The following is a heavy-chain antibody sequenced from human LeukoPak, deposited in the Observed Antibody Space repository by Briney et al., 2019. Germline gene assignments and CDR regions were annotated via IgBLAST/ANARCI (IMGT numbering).Heavy chain of an antibody. D-gene: IGHD3-9*01. CDR2: IGGLGEST. J-gene: IGHJ6*02. V-gene: IGHV3-23*01. CDR3: AKDRDIILTGHGMDV. Sequence: GSLRLSCEASGFTFSRYAMTWVRQAPGKGLEWVSTIGGLGESTNYGDSVKGRFTISRDNSKNTLYLQMNNPRAEDTAVYYCAKDRDIILTGHGMDVWGQGTTVTVSS. CDR1: GFTFSRYA.